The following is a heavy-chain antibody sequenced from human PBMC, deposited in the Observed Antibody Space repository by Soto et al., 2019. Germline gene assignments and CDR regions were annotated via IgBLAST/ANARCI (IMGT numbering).Heavy chain of an antibody. CDR3: ARQEYSSSWYHLEFDY. D-gene: IGHD6-13*01. Sequence: SETLSLTCTVPGSSISSYYWSWIRQPPGKGLEWIGYIYYSGSTNYNPSLKSRVTISVDTSKNQFSLKLSSVTAADTAVYYCARQEYSSSWYHLEFDYWGQGTLVTVS. V-gene: IGHV4-59*08. CDR1: GSSISSYY. CDR2: IYYSGST. J-gene: IGHJ4*02.